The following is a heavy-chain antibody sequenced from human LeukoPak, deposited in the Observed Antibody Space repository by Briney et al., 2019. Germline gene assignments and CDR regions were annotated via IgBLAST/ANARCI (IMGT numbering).Heavy chain of an antibody. V-gene: IGHV1-18*01. CDR3: ARAWLRRKFYYYMDV. J-gene: IGHJ6*03. CDR1: GYTFNLYG. CDR2: ISGFNGHT. Sequence: RASVKVSCKASGYTFNLYGVNWVRQAPGQGLEWMGRISGFNGHTKYAQNLQDRVTMTTDTSTSTAYMELRSLRSDDTAVYYCARAWLRRKFYYYMDVWGKGTTVTVSS. D-gene: IGHD5-12*01.